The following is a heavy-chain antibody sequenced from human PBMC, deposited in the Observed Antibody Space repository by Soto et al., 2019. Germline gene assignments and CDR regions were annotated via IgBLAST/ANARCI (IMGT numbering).Heavy chain of an antibody. CDR1: GYTFTSYG. Sequence: QVQLVQSGAEVKKPGASVKVSCKASGYTFTSYGISWVRQAPGQGLEWMGWISAYNGNTNYAQKLQGRVTMTTDTSTSTDYMALRSLRSDDTAVYYCARDYGTVTTSAFAIWGQGTMVPVSS. V-gene: IGHV1-18*01. CDR3: ARDYGTVTTSAFAI. J-gene: IGHJ3*02. CDR2: ISAYNGNT. D-gene: IGHD4-4*01.